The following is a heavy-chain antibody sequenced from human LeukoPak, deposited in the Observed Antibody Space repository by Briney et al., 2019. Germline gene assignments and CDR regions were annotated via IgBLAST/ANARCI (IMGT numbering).Heavy chain of an antibody. D-gene: IGHD2-2*01. CDR3: AGENTRVYCSSTSCYPPHY. J-gene: IGHJ4*02. V-gene: IGHV1-69*04. Sequence: GSSVKVSCKASGGTFSSYAISWVRQAPGQGLEWMGRIIPILGIANYAQKFQGRVTITADKSTSTAYMELSSLRSEDTAVYYCAGENTRVYCSSTSCYPPHYWGQGTLVTVSS. CDR1: GGTFSSYA. CDR2: IIPILGIA.